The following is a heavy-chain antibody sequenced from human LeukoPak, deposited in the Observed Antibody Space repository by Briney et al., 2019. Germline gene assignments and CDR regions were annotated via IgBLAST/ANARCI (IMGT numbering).Heavy chain of an antibody. Sequence: SETLSLTCTVAGGSIRSYYWTWIRQPPGKGLEWIGYTYYSGSTNYNPSLKSRVTISVDTSKNQFSLKLSSVTAADTAVYYCAVGGYCSGNTCPRRNDALDIWGQGTMVTVSS. D-gene: IGHD2-15*01. CDR2: TYYSGST. CDR3: AVGGYCSGNTCPRRNDALDI. CDR1: GGSIRSYY. V-gene: IGHV4-59*01. J-gene: IGHJ3*02.